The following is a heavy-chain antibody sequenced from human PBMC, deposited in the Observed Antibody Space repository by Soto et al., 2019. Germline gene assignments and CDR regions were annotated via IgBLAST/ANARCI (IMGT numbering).Heavy chain of an antibody. D-gene: IGHD2-15*01. CDR3: AKAGGGPLNWFDP. J-gene: IGHJ5*02. Sequence: SETLSLTCTVSGGYISCYYWHLIRLPPGKGLEWIGYIYFSGSTNYNPSLKSRVTISVDTSKNQFSLKLSSVTTADTAVYYCAKAGGGPLNWFDPWGQGTLVTVSS. V-gene: IGHV4-59*01. CDR1: GGYISCYY. CDR2: IYFSGST.